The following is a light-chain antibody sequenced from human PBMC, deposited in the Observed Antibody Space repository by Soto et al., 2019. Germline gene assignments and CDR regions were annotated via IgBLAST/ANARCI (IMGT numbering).Light chain of an antibody. CDR1: KLGDKF. CDR2: QDT. V-gene: IGLV3-1*01. CDR3: QAWDSSVV. Sequence: SYELTQSPSVSVSPGQTASITCSGDKLGDKFACWYQQKPGQSPGLVIYQDTKRPSGIPERFSGSNSGNTATLTISGTQAMDEADYYCQAWDSSVVFGGGTKLTVL. J-gene: IGLJ2*01.